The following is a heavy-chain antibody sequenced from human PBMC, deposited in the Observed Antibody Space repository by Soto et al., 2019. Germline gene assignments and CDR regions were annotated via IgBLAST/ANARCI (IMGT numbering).Heavy chain of an antibody. V-gene: IGHV1-69*13. CDR2: IIPIFGTA. Sequence: ASVKVSCKASGGTFSSYAISWVRQAPGQGLEWMGGIIPIFGTANYAQKFQGRVTITADESTSTAYMELSSLRSEDTAVYYCARGEGYYYDSSGYYAHDYWGQGTLVTVSS. CDR1: GGTFSSYA. D-gene: IGHD3-22*01. CDR3: ARGEGYYYDSSGYYAHDY. J-gene: IGHJ4*02.